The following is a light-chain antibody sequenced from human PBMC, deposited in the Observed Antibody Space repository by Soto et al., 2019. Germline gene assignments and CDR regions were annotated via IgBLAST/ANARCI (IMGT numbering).Light chain of an antibody. CDR2: EVI. J-gene: IGLJ2*01. Sequence: QSALTQPASVSGSLGQSITISCTGTSSDIGGHNYVSWYQLHPGKAPKVLIFEVIKRPSGVSTRFSGSKSGNMASLTISGLRPEDEGDYYCSSCTSTSTVILGGGTKLTVL. CDR1: SSDIGGHNY. CDR3: SSCTSTSTVI. V-gene: IGLV2-14*01.